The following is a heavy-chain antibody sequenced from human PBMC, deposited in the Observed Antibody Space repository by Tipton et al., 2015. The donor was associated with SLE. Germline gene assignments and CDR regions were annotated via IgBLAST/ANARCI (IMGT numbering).Heavy chain of an antibody. Sequence: TLSLTCTVSGGSISSTYYYWGWIRQPPGKGLEWIGNIYYTGTTSHNPSLKSRVTISVDTSKNQFSLKLSSMTAADTAIYYCARLGVFRPYWGQGVQVTVSS. CDR3: ARLGVFRPY. V-gene: IGHV4-39*01. CDR2: IYYTGTT. CDR1: GGSISSTYYY. D-gene: IGHD6-6*01. J-gene: IGHJ4*02.